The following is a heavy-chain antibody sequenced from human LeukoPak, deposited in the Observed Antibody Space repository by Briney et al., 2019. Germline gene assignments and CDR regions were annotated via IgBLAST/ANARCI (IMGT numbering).Heavy chain of an antibody. CDR1: GYSFTSYW. CDR3: ARRKDGVDV. V-gene: IGHV5-51*01. CDR2: IYPGDSDT. Sequence: GESLNISCKASGYSFTSYWIAWLRQMPGKGLEWMGIIYPGDSDTRYSPSFQGLLTISADKSISTAYLQWSSLKASDPATYYCARRKDGVDVWGQGTTVTVSS. J-gene: IGHJ6*02.